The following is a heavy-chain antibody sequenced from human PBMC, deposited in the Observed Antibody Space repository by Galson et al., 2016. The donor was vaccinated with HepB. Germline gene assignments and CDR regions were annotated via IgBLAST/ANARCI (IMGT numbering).Heavy chain of an antibody. J-gene: IGHJ4*02. CDR2: IYYSGST. D-gene: IGHD6-19*01. V-gene: IGHV4-39*01. CDR3: ARRFRRDTSSTWAASSGWYPHFDN. CDR1: GGSISSSNYY. Sequence: ETLSLTCTVSGGSISSSNYYWGWIRQPPGKGLEWIGSIYYSGSTYYNPSLRSRVTIPVDTSRSQFSLKLSSVTAADTAIYYCARRFRRDTSSTWAASSGWYPHFDNWGQGTLVTVSS.